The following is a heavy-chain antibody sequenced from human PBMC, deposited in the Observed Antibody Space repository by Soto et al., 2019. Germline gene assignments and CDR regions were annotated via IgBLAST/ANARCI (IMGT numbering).Heavy chain of an antibody. CDR3: ARTYSSGWDPYYYYGMDV. D-gene: IGHD6-19*01. J-gene: IGHJ6*02. CDR2: INAGNGNT. V-gene: IGHV1-3*01. CDR1: GYTFTSYA. Sequence: QVQLVQSGAEVKKPGASVKVSCKASGYTFTSYAMHWVRQAPGQRLEWMGWINAGNGNTKYSQKFQGRVTITRDTSASTAYMELSSLRSEDTAEYYCARTYSSGWDPYYYYGMDVWGQGTTVTVSS.